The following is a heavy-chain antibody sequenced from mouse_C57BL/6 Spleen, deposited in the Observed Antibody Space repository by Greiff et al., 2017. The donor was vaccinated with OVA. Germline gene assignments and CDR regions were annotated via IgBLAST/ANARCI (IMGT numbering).Heavy chain of an antibody. J-gene: IGHJ4*01. CDR2: IYPGDGDT. D-gene: IGHD2-4*01. CDR3: ASSDYHYAMDY. CDR1: GYAFSSSW. V-gene: IGHV1-82*01. Sequence: VQLQQSGPELVKPGASVKISCKASGYAFSSSWMNWVKQRPGKGLEWIGRIYPGDGDTNYNGKFKGKATLTGDKSSSTAYMQLSSLTSEDSAVYFCASSDYHYAMDYWGQGTSVTVSS.